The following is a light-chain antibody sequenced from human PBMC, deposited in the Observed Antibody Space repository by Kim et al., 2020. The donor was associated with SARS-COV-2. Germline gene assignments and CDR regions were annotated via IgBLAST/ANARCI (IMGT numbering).Light chain of an antibody. CDR2: GKN. CDR3: NSRDSSSWV. J-gene: IGLJ3*02. V-gene: IGLV3-19*01. CDR1: SLRSYY. Sequence: VALGQTVRITCQGDSLRSYYASCYQQKQGQAPVLFIYGKNNRPSGIPDRFSGSSSGNTASLTITGAQAEDEADYYCNSRDSSSWVFGGGTQLTVL.